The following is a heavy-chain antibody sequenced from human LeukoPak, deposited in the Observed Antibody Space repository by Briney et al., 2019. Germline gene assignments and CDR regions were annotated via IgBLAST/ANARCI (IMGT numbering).Heavy chain of an antibody. CDR3: AKDRYSYAFEYSDS. J-gene: IGHJ4*02. CDR1: GFTFSSYG. CDR2: ISNDGSKK. D-gene: IGHD5-18*01. Sequence: GGSLRLSCAASGFTFSSYGMHWVRQAPGKGLDWVAVISNDGSKKYYADSVKGRFTISRDNSKNTPSLQVSSLRTEDTAVYYCAKDRYSYAFEYSDSWGQGTLVTVSS. V-gene: IGHV3-30*18.